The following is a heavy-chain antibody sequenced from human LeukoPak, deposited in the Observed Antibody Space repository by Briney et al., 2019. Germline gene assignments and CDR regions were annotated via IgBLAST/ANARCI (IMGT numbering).Heavy chain of an antibody. J-gene: IGHJ4*02. CDR1: GFTFTSSA. V-gene: IGHV1-58*01. Sequence: SVKVSRKASGFTFTSSAVQWVRQARGQRLEWIGWIVVGSGNTNYAQKFQERVTITRDMSTSTAYMELSSLRSEDTAVYYCAAQGEVLWFGEWTFDYWGQGTLVTVSS. CDR3: AAQGEVLWFGEWTFDY. CDR2: IVVGSGNT. D-gene: IGHD3-10*01.